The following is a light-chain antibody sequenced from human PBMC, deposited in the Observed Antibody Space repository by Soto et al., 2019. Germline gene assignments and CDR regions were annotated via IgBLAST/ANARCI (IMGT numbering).Light chain of an antibody. J-gene: IGKJ1*01. CDR2: KAS. Sequence: DIQMTQSPSTLSASVGDRVTITCRASQTIDSWLAWYQQRPGKPPNLLIYKASTLASGVPSGFSGSGSGTEFTLTINSLQPDDFATYYCQQYHIYSGTFGQGTKLDIK. CDR1: QTIDSW. V-gene: IGKV1-5*03. CDR3: QQYHIYSGT.